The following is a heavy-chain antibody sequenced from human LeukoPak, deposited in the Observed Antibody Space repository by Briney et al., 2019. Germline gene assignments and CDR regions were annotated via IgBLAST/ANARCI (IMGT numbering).Heavy chain of an antibody. D-gene: IGHD5-24*01. CDR3: ARGRWLPWYFDY. Sequence: SVKVSCKASGGTFSSYAISWVRQAPGQGLESMGGIIPIFGTANYAQKFQGRVTITTDESTSTAYMELSSLRSEDTAVYYCARGRWLPWYFDYWGQGTLVTASS. V-gene: IGHV1-69*05. CDR2: IIPIFGTA. J-gene: IGHJ4*02. CDR1: GGTFSSYA.